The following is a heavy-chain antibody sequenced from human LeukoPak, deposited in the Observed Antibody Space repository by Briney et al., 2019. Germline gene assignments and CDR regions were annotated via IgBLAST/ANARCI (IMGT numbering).Heavy chain of an antibody. CDR3: ARGYGDYELRAFDI. V-gene: IGHV1-3*01. Sequence: ASVKVSCKASGYTFTNYAMYWVRQAPGQRLEWMGWINAGNGNTKYSQKFQGRVTITADESTSTAYMELSSLRSEDTAVYYCARGYGDYELRAFDIWGQGTMVTVSS. CDR2: INAGNGNT. J-gene: IGHJ3*02. CDR1: GYTFTNYA. D-gene: IGHD4-17*01.